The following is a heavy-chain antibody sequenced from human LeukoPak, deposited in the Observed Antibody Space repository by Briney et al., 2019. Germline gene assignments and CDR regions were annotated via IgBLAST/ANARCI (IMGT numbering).Heavy chain of an antibody. D-gene: IGHD3-22*01. CDR3: ASLYYYDSSGYQGAFDI. CDR2: INAGNGNT. CDR1: GYTFTSYA. J-gene: IGHJ3*02. V-gene: IGHV1-3*01. Sequence: GASVKVSCEASGYTFTSYAMHWVRQAPGQRLEWMGWINAGNGNTKYSQKFQGRVTITRDTSASTAYMELSSLRSEDTAVYYCASLYYYDSSGYQGAFDIWGQGTMVTVSS.